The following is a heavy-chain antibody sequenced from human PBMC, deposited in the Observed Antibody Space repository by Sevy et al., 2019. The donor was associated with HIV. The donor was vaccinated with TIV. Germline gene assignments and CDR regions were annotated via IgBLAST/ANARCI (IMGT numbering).Heavy chain of an antibody. Sequence: GGSLRLSCAASGFTFSSYGMHWVRQAPGKGLEWVAVISYDGSNKYYADSVKGRFTISRDNSKNTLYLQMNSLRAEDTAVYHCAKDRQQLYGMDVWGQGTTVTVSS. V-gene: IGHV3-30*18. CDR2: ISYDGSNK. J-gene: IGHJ6*02. CDR1: GFTFSSYG. CDR3: AKDRQQLYGMDV. D-gene: IGHD6-13*01.